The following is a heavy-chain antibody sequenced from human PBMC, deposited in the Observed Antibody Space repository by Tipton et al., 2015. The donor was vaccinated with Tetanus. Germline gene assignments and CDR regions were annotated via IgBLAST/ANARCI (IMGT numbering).Heavy chain of an antibody. V-gene: IGHV4-4*07. CDR1: GGSISSYY. CDR2: LYTSGSA. CDR3: ARRGNQSSSSSGGLDV. J-gene: IGHJ6*02. D-gene: IGHD6-13*01. Sequence: TLSLTCTVSGGSISSYYWTWIRQPAGKGLEWIGRLYTSGSANYNPSLKSRVTMSVDTSKNQFSLKLSSVTAADTAVYYCARRGNQSSSSSGGLDVWGQGTTVTVSS.